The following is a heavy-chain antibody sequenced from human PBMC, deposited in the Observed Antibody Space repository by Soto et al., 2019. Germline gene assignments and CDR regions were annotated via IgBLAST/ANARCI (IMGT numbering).Heavy chain of an antibody. CDR2: IYYSGST. Sequence: PSETLSLTCTVSGGSISSSSYYWGWIRQPPGKGLEWIGSIYYSGSTYYNPSLKSRVTISVDTSKNQFSLKLSSVTAADTAVYYCDGLRVGFGAVDYWGQGTLVTVSS. V-gene: IGHV4-39*01. CDR1: GGSISSSSYY. CDR3: DGLRVGFGAVDY. J-gene: IGHJ4*02. D-gene: IGHD3-10*01.